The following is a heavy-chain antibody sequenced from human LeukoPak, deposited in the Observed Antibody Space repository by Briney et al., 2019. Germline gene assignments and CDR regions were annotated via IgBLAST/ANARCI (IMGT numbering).Heavy chain of an antibody. CDR2: ISSSSSYI. CDR3: ARDSGSSKSAGSYIDY. Sequence: GGSLRLSCAVSGFTFSSYSMNWVRQAPGKGLEWVSSISSSSSYIYYADSVKGRFTISRDNAKNSLYLQMNSLRAEDTAVYYCARDSGSSKSAGSYIDYWGQGTLVTVSS. CDR1: GFTFSSYS. V-gene: IGHV3-21*01. J-gene: IGHJ4*02. D-gene: IGHD1-26*01.